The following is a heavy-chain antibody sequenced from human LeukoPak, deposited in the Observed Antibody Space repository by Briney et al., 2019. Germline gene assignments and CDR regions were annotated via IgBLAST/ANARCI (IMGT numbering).Heavy chain of an antibody. CDR1: GGSISSNTYY. Sequence: SETLSLTCTVSGGSISSNTYYWGWIRQPPGKGLEWIGSINYSGSTFYNPSLKSRVTISVDSSKNQFSLRLSSVTAADTAVYYCARESLTWLQSRTSWFDPWGQGTLVTVSS. CDR2: INYSGST. V-gene: IGHV4-39*07. CDR3: ARESLTWLQSRTSWFDP. J-gene: IGHJ5*02. D-gene: IGHD5-24*01.